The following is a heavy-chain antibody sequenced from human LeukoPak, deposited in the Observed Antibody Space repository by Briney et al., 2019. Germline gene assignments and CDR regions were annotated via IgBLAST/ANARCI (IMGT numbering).Heavy chain of an antibody. V-gene: IGHV1-2*02. J-gene: IGHJ5*02. D-gene: IGHD2-15*01. Sequence: ASVKVSCKSSGYTFTGYYMHWVRQAPGQGLEWMGWINPNSGGTNYAQKFQGRVTMTRDTSISTAYMELSRLRSDDTAVYYCARDENCSGGSCYRYNWFDPWGQGTLVTVSS. CDR2: INPNSGGT. CDR1: GYTFTGYY. CDR3: ARDENCSGGSCYRYNWFDP.